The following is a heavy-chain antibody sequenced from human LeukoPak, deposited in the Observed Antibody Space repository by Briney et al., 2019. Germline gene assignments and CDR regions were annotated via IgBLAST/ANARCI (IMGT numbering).Heavy chain of an antibody. CDR1: GFTFSNFA. V-gene: IGHV3-23*01. D-gene: IGHD5-18*01. J-gene: IGHJ4*02. CDR3: AKVGLSGYSYGSFAH. CDR2: LSSNGHTT. Sequence: PGGSLRLSCAASGFTFSNFAMGWVRQAPDKGLEWVSALSSNGHTTYYVDSVRGRFTISRDNSKNTLYLEMGGLRAGDTAMYFCAKVGLSGYSYGSFAHWGQGTLVAVSS.